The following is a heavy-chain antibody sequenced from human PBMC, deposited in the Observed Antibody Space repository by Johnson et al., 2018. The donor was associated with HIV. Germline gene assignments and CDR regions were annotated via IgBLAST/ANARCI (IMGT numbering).Heavy chain of an antibody. CDR2: ISGRGGST. J-gene: IGHJ3*02. CDR1: GFTVSSNY. V-gene: IGHV3-23*04. CDR3: AKGGGSSWSDAFDI. D-gene: IGHD6-13*01. Sequence: MLLVESGGGLVQPGGSLRLSCAASGFTVSSNYMSWVRQAPGKGLEWVSAISGRGGSTYYADSVKGRFTISRDNSKNTLYLQMNSLRAEDTAVYYCAKGGGSSWSDAFDIWGQGTMVTVSS.